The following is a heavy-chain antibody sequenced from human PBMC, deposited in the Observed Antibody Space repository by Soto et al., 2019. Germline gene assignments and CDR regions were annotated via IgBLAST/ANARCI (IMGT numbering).Heavy chain of an antibody. V-gene: IGHV4-4*02. D-gene: IGHD3-3*01. CDR2: IYYSGST. Sequence: SETLSLTCVVSGNSISTTNWWSWVRQSPGKGLEWIGYIYYSGSTYYNPSLKSRVTISVDTSKNQFSLKLSSVTAADTAVYYCARDPRDDFWSGSAYGMDVWGQGTTVTVSS. J-gene: IGHJ6*02. CDR1: GNSISTTNW. CDR3: ARDPRDDFWSGSAYGMDV.